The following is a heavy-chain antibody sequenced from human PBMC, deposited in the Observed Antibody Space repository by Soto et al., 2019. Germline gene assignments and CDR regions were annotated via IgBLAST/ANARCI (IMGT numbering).Heavy chain of an antibody. J-gene: IGHJ4*02. V-gene: IGHV4-59*01. Sequence: SETLSLTCTVSGGSISSYYWSRIRQPPGKGLEWIGYIYYSGSTNYNPSLKSRVTISVDTSKNQFSLKLSSVTAADTAVYYCARVYGYGDFELDYWGQGTLVTVSS. CDR2: IYYSGST. CDR3: ARVYGYGDFELDY. D-gene: IGHD4-17*01. CDR1: GGSISSYY.